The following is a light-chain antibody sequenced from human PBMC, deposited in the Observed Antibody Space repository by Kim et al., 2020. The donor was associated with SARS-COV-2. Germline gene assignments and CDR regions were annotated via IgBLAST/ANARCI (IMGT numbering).Light chain of an antibody. V-gene: IGLV3-10*01. Sequence: SYELTQPPSVSVSPGQTARITCSGDLLSKKYAYWYRQKSGQAPVLVISDDSTRPSGIPERLSGSSSGTVATLTVSGAQVEDEAVYFFSSTHTSDNHAVFGGGTQLTVL. J-gene: IGLJ2*01. CDR1: LLSKKY. CDR2: DDS. CDR3: SSTHTSDNHAV.